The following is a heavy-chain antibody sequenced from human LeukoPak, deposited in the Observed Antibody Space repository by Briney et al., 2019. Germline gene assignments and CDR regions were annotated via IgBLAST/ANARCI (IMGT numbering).Heavy chain of an antibody. D-gene: IGHD4-23*01. CDR3: ASLYGGNLDTDY. V-gene: IGHV3-21*01. CDR1: GFTFSDYT. CDR2: ISSTSHYI. Sequence: GGSLRLSCAASGFTFSDYTMNWVRQAPGKGLEWVPSISSTSHYIYYADSVKGRFTISRDNAKNSLYLQMNSLRAEDTAVYYCASLYGGNLDTDYWGQGTLVTVSS. J-gene: IGHJ4*02.